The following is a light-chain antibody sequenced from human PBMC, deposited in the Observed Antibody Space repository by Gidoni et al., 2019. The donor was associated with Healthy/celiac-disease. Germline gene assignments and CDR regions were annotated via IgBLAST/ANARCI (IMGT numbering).Light chain of an antibody. V-gene: IGKV3-11*01. Sequence: EIVLTQSPATLSLSPGERATLSCRASQSVSSHLAWYQQKPGKAPRLLIYDASNRATGIPARFSGSGSGTDFTLTISSLEPEDFAVYYWQQRSNWPRGGVTFGPGTKVDIK. CDR1: QSVSSH. CDR2: DAS. CDR3: QQRSNWPRGGVT. J-gene: IGKJ3*01.